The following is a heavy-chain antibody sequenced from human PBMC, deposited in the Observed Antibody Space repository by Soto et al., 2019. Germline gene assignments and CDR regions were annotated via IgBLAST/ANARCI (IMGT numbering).Heavy chain of an antibody. V-gene: IGHV4-59*08. Sequence: SETLSLTCTVSGGSISSYYWSWIRQPPGKGLEWIGYIYYSGSTNYNPSLKSRVTISVDTSRNQFSLKLSSVTAADTAVYYCACGWQLVPQLEAFDIWGQGTMVTVSS. CDR1: GGSISSYY. CDR2: IYYSGST. CDR3: ACGWQLVPQLEAFDI. D-gene: IGHD6-6*01. J-gene: IGHJ3*02.